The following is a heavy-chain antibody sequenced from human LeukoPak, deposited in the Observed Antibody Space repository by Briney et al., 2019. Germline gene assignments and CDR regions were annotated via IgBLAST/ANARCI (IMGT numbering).Heavy chain of an antibody. V-gene: IGHV3-21*01. D-gene: IGHD3-10*01. CDR2: ISSNNSYI. CDR3: MTRDTSGY. CDR1: GFTFSSYS. Sequence: PGGSPRLSCAASGFTFSSYSMNWVRQAPGKGLEWVSSISSNNSYIYNADSVKGRFTISRDNAKNSLYLQMRSLRAEDTAVYYCMTRDTSGYWGQGTLVTVSS. J-gene: IGHJ4*02.